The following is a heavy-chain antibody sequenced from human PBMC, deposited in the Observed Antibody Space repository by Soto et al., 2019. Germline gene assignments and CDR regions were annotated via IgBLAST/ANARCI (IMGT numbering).Heavy chain of an antibody. CDR1: GSPLSGIG. CDR3: AREGYNWNYKGDY. Sequence: EVQLVESGGGLVKPGGSLKLSCPASGSPLSGIGINWVRQAQGKGLEWASSISSSRSYIYYADSVKGRFTISRDNTKNSLYLQMNSLRAEDTAVYYCAREGYNWNYKGDYWGQGTLVTVSS. J-gene: IGHJ4*02. CDR2: ISSSRSYI. D-gene: IGHD1-7*01. V-gene: IGHV3-21*01.